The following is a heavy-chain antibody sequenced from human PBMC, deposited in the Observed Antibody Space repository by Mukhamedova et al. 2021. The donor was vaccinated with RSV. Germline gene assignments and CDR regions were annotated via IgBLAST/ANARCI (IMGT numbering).Heavy chain of an antibody. Sequence: MHWVRQATGEGLEWVSAIGTAGDTYYPGSVKGRFTISRENAKNSLYLQMNSLRAGDTAVYYCARGSSGSYDYWGQGTLVTVSS. CDR3: ARGSSGSYDY. V-gene: IGHV3-13*01. CDR2: IGTAGDT. J-gene: IGHJ4*02. D-gene: IGHD1-26*01.